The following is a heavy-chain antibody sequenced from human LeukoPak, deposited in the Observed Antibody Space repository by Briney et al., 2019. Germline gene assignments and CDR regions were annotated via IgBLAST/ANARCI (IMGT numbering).Heavy chain of an antibody. D-gene: IGHD6-19*01. CDR2: ISTSGSTI. CDR3: ASPQWLAF. CDR1: GITFSSYE. J-gene: IGHJ4*02. V-gene: IGHV3-48*03. Sequence: GGSLRLSCVVSGITFSSYEMNWVREAPGKGLEWVSYISTSGSTIYYADSVKGRFTISRDNAKNSLYLQMNGLRAEDTAIYYCASPQWLAFWGQGTLVTVSS.